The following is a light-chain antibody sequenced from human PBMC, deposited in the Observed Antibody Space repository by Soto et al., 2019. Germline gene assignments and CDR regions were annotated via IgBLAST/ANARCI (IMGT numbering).Light chain of an antibody. CDR2: DAA. V-gene: IGKV1-33*01. CDR3: QHYGSSSWT. CDR1: QDINRY. Sequence: DIQLTQSPSSLSASVGDRVTITCQANQDINRYVNWYQQQLGKAPKLLMFDAATLESGVPSRFSGSGSGTEFTLTISRLEPEDFAVYYCQHYGSSSWTFGQGTKVDIK. J-gene: IGKJ1*01.